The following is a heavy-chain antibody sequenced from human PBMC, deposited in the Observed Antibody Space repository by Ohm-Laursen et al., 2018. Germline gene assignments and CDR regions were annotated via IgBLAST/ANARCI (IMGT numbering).Heavy chain of an antibody. D-gene: IGHD7-27*01. CDR2: IYYSGST. CDR3: ARDLGFAAPMDV. CDR1: GGSISSYY. J-gene: IGHJ6*02. V-gene: IGHV4-59*12. Sequence: SQTLSLTWFVSGGSISSYYWSWIRQPPGKGLEWIGYIYYSGSTNYNPSLKSRVTISVDTSKNQLSLKVNSVTAADTAVYYCARDLGFAAPMDVWGQGTTVTVSS.